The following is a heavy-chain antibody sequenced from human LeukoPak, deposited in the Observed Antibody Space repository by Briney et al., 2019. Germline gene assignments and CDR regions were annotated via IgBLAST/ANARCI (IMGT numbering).Heavy chain of an antibody. Sequence: GGSLRLSCAASGFTFSDYYMSWIRQAPGKGLEWVSYISSSGSTIYYADSVKGRFTISRDNAKNSLYLQMNSLRAEDTAVYYCAKSLGYCSGGSCAFDPWGQGTLVTVSS. J-gene: IGHJ5*02. CDR1: GFTFSDYY. CDR3: AKSLGYCSGGSCAFDP. V-gene: IGHV3-11*01. CDR2: ISSSGSTI. D-gene: IGHD2-15*01.